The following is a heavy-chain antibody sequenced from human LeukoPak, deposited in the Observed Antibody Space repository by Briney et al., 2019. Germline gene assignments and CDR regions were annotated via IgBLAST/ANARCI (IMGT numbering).Heavy chain of an antibody. D-gene: IGHD1-1*01. J-gene: IGHJ3*02. CDR3: ARAHWPHDAFDI. CDR2: IYYSGST. V-gene: IGHV4-61*01. Sequence: SETLSLTCTVSGGSISSGSSYWSWIRQPPGKGLEWIGYIYYSGSTNYNPSLKSRVTISVDTSKNQFSLKLSSVTAADTAVYYCARAHWPHDAFDIWGQGTMVTVSS. CDR1: GGSISSGSSY.